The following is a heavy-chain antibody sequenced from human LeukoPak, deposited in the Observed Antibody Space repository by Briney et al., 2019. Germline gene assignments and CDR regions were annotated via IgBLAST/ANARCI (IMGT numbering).Heavy chain of an antibody. CDR2: IYTADKT. CDR3: AKGAEIDL. J-gene: IGHJ5*02. Sequence: GGSLRLSCAASGFTVSTHYMNWVRQAPGEGLEWVSVIYTADKTYYTDSVKGRFSISRDNSKNTLFLQLNGVRPDDTAVDYCAKGAEIDLLGQGTLVTVSS. CDR1: GFTVSTHY. V-gene: IGHV3-53*01. D-gene: IGHD3-16*01.